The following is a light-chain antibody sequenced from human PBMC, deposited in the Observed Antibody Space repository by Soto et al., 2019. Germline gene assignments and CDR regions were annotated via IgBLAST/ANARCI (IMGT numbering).Light chain of an antibody. J-gene: IGKJ4*01. CDR3: QRRVSWS. V-gene: IGKV3-11*01. Sequence: EVVLTQSPGTLSLSPGERATLSCRASQSVSTDIAWYQQKPGQAPRLLIYDASSRATGIPARFSGSGSGTDFTLTISGLEPEDFAVYYCQRRVSWSFGGGTKVEIK. CDR2: DAS. CDR1: QSVSTD.